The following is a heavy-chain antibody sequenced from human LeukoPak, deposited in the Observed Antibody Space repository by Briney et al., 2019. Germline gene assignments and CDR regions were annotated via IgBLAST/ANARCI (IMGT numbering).Heavy chain of an antibody. Sequence: SETLSLTCTVSGDSISSYYWSCIRQPPGKGLEWIGYIYYSGSTNYNPSLKSRVTISIDTSKKQFSLNLSSVTAAYTAVYYCARVWGGYNYGEFDYWGQGTLVTVSS. J-gene: IGHJ4*02. CDR3: ARVWGGYNYGEFDY. D-gene: IGHD5-18*01. V-gene: IGHV4-59*01. CDR2: IYYSGST. CDR1: GDSISSYY.